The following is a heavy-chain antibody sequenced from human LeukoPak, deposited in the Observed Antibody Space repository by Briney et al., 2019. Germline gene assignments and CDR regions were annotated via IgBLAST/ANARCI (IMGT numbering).Heavy chain of an antibody. Sequence: SETLSLTCTVSGGSISSYYWSWIRQPPGKGLEWIGYIYYSGSTNYNPSLKSRVTISVDTSTNQFSLKLTSVTAADTAVYYCANRWGGGSPYDAFDIWGQGAMVTVSS. CDR2: IYYSGST. CDR3: ANRWGGGSPYDAFDI. V-gene: IGHV4-59*03. J-gene: IGHJ3*02. D-gene: IGHD2-15*01. CDR1: GGSISSYY.